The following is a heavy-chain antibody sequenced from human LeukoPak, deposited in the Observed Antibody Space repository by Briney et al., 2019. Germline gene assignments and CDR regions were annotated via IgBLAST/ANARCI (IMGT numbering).Heavy chain of an antibody. Sequence: SETLSLTCTVSGGSISSHYWSWIRQPPGRGLEWIGYIYSSGTTNYNPSLKSRVTISVDTSKNQFSLKLNSVTAADTAVYYCARASFGDYSAEYFHHWGQGTLVTVYS. J-gene: IGHJ1*01. CDR2: IYSSGTT. V-gene: IGHV4-59*11. CDR1: GGSISSHY. D-gene: IGHD4-17*01. CDR3: ARASFGDYSAEYFHH.